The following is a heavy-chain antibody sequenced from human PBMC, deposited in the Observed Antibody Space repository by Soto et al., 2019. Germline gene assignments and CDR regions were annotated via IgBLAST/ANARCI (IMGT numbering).Heavy chain of an antibody. CDR3: ATYDSPYYVIDV. CDR1: GGSITCYF. D-gene: IGHD3-16*01. CDR2: MYYRGRS. J-gene: IGHJ6*04. Sequence: QVQLQESGPGLVQPSETLSLTCTVSGGSITCYFWSRIRQAPGKGLQWIGHMYYRGRSDYNPSLKSRVTISVDTYKNQFSLRLNSVTAADTAVYYCATYDSPYYVIDVWGKGTTVTVSS. V-gene: IGHV4-59*13.